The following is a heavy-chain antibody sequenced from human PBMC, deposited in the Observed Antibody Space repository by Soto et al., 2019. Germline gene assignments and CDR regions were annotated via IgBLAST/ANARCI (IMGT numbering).Heavy chain of an antibody. Sequence: SETLSLTCAVYGGSFSGYYWSWIRQPPGKGLEWIGEINHSGSTNYNPSLKSRVTISVDTSKNQFSLKLSSVTAADTAVYYCARDLIAAARFDPWGQGTLVTVSS. CDR3: ARDLIAAARFDP. CDR2: INHSGST. J-gene: IGHJ5*02. D-gene: IGHD6-13*01. V-gene: IGHV4-34*01. CDR1: GGSFSGYY.